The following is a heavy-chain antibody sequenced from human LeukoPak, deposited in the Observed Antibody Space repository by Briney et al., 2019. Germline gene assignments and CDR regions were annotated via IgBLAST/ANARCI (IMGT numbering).Heavy chain of an antibody. Sequence: SETLSLTCAVYGGSFSGYYWSWIRQPPGKGLEWIGEINHSGSTNYNPSLKSRVTISVDTSKSQFSLKLSSVTAADTAVYYCARVAVAGIGYYYYYYMDVWGKGTTVTVSS. CDR3: ARVAVAGIGYYYYYYMDV. J-gene: IGHJ6*03. CDR1: GGSFSGYY. CDR2: INHSGST. D-gene: IGHD6-19*01. V-gene: IGHV4-34*01.